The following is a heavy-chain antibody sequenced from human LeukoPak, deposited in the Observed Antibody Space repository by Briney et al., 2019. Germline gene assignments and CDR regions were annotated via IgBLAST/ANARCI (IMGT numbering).Heavy chain of an antibody. J-gene: IGHJ4*02. CDR3: ARGPYYYDSSGYYLFDY. V-gene: IGHV3-7*01. CDR2: IKQDGSEK. CDR1: GFTFSSYW. D-gene: IGHD3-22*01. Sequence: GGSLRLSCAASGFTFSSYWMSWVRQAPGKGLEWVANIKQDGSEKYYVDSVKGRFTISRDNAKNSLYLQVNSLRAEDTAVYYCARGPYYYDSSGYYLFDYWGQGTLVTVSS.